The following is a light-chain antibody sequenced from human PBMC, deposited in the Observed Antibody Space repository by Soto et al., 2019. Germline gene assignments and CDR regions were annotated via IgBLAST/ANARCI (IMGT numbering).Light chain of an antibody. V-gene: IGKV4-1*01. CDR1: QSVLYSSNNKNY. Sequence: DIVMTQSPDSLAVSLGERATINCKSSQSVLYSSNNKNYLAWYQQKPGQPPKLLIYWASTRESGVPDRFSGSGYGTDFTLTISSLQAEDVAVYYCQQYYSTPLTFGGGTKVYIK. CDR3: QQYYSTPLT. J-gene: IGKJ4*01. CDR2: WAS.